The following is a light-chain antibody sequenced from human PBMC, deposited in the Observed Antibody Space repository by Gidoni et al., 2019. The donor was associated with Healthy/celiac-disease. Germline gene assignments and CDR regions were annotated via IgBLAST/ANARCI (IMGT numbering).Light chain of an antibody. Sequence: EIVLTQSPATLSLSPGERATLSCRASQSVSSYLAWYQQKPGQAPRLLIYDASNRATGIPARFSGSGSGTDFTLTISSLEPEDVAVDYCQQRSNWPGYTFGQGTKLESK. J-gene: IGKJ2*01. CDR2: DAS. V-gene: IGKV3-11*01. CDR1: QSVSSY. CDR3: QQRSNWPGYT.